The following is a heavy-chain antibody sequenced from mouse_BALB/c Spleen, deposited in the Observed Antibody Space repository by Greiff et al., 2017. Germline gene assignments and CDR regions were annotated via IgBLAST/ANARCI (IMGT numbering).Heavy chain of an antibody. J-gene: IGHJ2*01. D-gene: IGHD1-1*01. Sequence: VQLQQSGAELVKPGASVKLSCTASGYTFTSYYMYWVKQRPGQGLEWIGEINPSNGGTNFNEKFKSKATLTVDKSSSTAYMQLSSLTSEDSAVYYCTRSKCYGYVDYWGQGTTLTVSS. V-gene: IGHV1S81*02. CDR3: TRSKCYGYVDY. CDR2: INPSNGGT. CDR1: GYTFTSYY.